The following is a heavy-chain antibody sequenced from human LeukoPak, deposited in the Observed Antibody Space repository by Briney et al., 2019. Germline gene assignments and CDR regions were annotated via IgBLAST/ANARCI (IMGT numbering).Heavy chain of an antibody. Sequence: GSLRLSCAASGISISDHYMSWIRQSPGKGLEWISYVTSSGSSTKYADSVKGRFTISRDNAKNSVALQMNSLRAEDTAVYYCARERRGSYYAFESWGQGTLVTVSS. V-gene: IGHV3-11*01. CDR3: ARERRGSYYAFES. CDR2: VTSSGSST. CDR1: GISISDHY. J-gene: IGHJ4*02. D-gene: IGHD3-10*01.